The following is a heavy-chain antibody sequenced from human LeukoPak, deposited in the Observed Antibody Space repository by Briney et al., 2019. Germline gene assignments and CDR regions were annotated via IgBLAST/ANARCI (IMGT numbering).Heavy chain of an antibody. V-gene: IGHV3-74*01. Sequence: GGSLRLSCAASGFTFSSYWMYWVRQAPGKGLVWISRINGDGSTTHHADFVKGRFTISRDNVKNTLYLQMNSLRAEDTAVYYCARDRGRDGYTDFDYWGQGTLVTVSS. CDR3: ARDRGRDGYTDFDY. CDR2: INGDGSTT. D-gene: IGHD5-24*01. J-gene: IGHJ4*02. CDR1: GFTFSSYW.